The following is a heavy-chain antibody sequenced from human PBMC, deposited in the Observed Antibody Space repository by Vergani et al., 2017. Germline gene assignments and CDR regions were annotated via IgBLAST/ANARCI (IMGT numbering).Heavy chain of an antibody. D-gene: IGHD5-12*01. CDR3: AKANPRNSGYDYLYYYHAMDV. CDR2: ISGSGGST. J-gene: IGHJ6*02. CDR1: GFSFRNVW. V-gene: IGHV3-23*01. Sequence: EVQLLQSEGGIVKPGGSLRLSCVASGFSFRNVWMNWVRQAPGKGLEWVSGISGSGGSTYYAGSVKGRFTISRDSSKNTLYLQMNSLSAGDTAVYYCAKANPRNSGYDYLYYYHAMDVWGQGTTVTVSS.